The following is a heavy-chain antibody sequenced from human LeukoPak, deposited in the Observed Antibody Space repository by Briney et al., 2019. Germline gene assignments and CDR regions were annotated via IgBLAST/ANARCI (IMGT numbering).Heavy chain of an antibody. CDR1: GVSINSHY. CDR2: IYGSGRT. Sequence: SETLSLTCTVSGVSINSHYLNWIRQPPGKGLEWIGYIYGSGRTNYNPSLKSRVTMSVDTSKSQFSLNLNSLTAADTAVYCCVVSPNQDFFDYWGQGPLVTVSS. CDR3: VVSPNQDFFDY. J-gene: IGHJ4*02. V-gene: IGHV4-4*09.